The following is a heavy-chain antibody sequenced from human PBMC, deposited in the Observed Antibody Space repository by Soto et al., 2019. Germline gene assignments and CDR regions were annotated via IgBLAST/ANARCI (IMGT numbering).Heavy chain of an antibody. V-gene: IGHV3-30*03. CDR2: MSYGGDNK. Sequence: QVQVVESGGGVVQPGRSLGLACAASGFSLSNYGMHWVRQAPGKGLEWVAAMSYGGDNKYYADSVEGRFSISKDNSKNTLYLQMNSLGAEDTAVYYCARGVHTSNYDSSGFDFWGQGTLVTVSS. J-gene: IGHJ4*02. CDR3: ARGVHTSNYDSSGFDF. D-gene: IGHD3-22*01. CDR1: GFSLSNYG.